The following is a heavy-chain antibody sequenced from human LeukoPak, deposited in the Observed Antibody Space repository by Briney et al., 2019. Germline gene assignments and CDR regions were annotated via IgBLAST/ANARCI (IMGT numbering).Heavy chain of an antibody. D-gene: IGHD2-15*01. Sequence: GGSLRLSCAASGFTFSSYGMHWVRQAPGKGLEWVAVISYDGSNKYYADSVKGRFTISRDNSKNTLYLQMNSLRAEDTAVYYCARGRVAATSDAFDIWGQGTMVTVSS. CDR2: ISYDGSNK. CDR1: GFTFSSYG. CDR3: ARGRVAATSDAFDI. V-gene: IGHV3-30*19. J-gene: IGHJ3*02.